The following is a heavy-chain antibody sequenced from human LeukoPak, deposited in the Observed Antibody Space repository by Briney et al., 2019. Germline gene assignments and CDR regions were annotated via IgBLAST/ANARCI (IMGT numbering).Heavy chain of an antibody. CDR3: AKDRDGDGWDYYYYMDV. Sequence: GGSLRLSCAASGFTFSRYWMTWVRQAPGKGLEWVANIHKDGSEQYYVDSVRGRFTISRDNAKNSLYLQMNSLRAEDTAVYYCAKDRDGDGWDYYYYMDVWGKGATVTISS. CDR2: IHKDGSEQ. J-gene: IGHJ6*03. V-gene: IGHV3-7*03. CDR1: GFTFSRYW. D-gene: IGHD5-24*01.